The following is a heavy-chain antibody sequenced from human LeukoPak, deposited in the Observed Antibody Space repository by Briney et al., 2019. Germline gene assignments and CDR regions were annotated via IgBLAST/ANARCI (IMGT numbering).Heavy chain of an antibody. CDR3: ARVQSYAYGFDY. Sequence: SETLSLTCTVSGYSISRGYYWGWIRQPPGKGLEWIGSIHHSGSTYYNPALKSRVTISVDTSKKQFSLNLRSVTAADTAVYYCARVQSYAYGFDYWGQGTLVTVSS. CDR1: GYSISRGYY. J-gene: IGHJ4*02. D-gene: IGHD2-2*01. CDR2: IHHSGST. V-gene: IGHV4-38-2*02.